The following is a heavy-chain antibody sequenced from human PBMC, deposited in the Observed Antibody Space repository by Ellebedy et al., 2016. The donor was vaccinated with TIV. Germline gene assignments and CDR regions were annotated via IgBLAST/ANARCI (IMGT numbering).Heavy chain of an antibody. CDR1: GYSFSDYW. CDR3: ARHRDYYFDY. CDR2: IYLSDSDI. D-gene: IGHD3-10*01. Sequence: GESLKISCQASGYSFSDYWIAWVRQKPGRGLEWMGIIYLSDSDIRYSPSFQGQVTISADKSISTAYLQWSSLKASDIAMYYCARHRDYYFDYWGQGTLVTVSS. J-gene: IGHJ4*02. V-gene: IGHV5-51*01.